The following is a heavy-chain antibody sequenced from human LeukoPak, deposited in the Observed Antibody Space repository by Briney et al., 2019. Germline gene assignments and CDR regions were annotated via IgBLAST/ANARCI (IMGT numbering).Heavy chain of an antibody. CDR1: GFIFSSYG. V-gene: IGHV3-30*03. CDR2: ISYDGSNK. J-gene: IGHJ4*02. Sequence: AGGSLRLSCAASGFIFSSYGMHWVRQAPGKGLEWVAVISYDGSNKYYADSVKGRFTISRDNSKNTLYLQMNSLRAEDTAVYYCARRGATRTVDYWGQGTLVTVSS. CDR3: ARRGATRTVDY. D-gene: IGHD1-26*01.